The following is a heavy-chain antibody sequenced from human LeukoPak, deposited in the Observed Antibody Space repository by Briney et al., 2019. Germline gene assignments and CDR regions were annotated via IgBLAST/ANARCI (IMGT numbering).Heavy chain of an antibody. D-gene: IGHD6-13*01. CDR3: ARVNGIAAAGYFDY. CDR2: IIPIFGTA. Sequence: SVKVSCKASGGTFSSYAISRVRQAPGQGLEWMGGIIPIFGTANYAQKFQGRVTITADESTSTAYMELSSLRSEDTAVYYCARVNGIAAAGYFDYWGQGTLVTVSS. CDR1: GGTFSSYA. V-gene: IGHV1-69*01. J-gene: IGHJ4*02.